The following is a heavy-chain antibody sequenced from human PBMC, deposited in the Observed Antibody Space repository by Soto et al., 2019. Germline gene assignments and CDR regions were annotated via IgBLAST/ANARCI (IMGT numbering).Heavy chain of an antibody. CDR2: ISSSSSYI. D-gene: IGHD6-19*01. CDR1: GFTFSSYS. Sequence: EVQLVESGGGLVKPGGSLRLSCAASGFTFSSYSMNWVRQAPGKGLEWVSSISSSSSYIYYADSVKGRFTISRDNAKNSLYLQMNSLRAEDTAVYYCAREPLIAVAGHFDYWGQGTLVTVSS. J-gene: IGHJ4*02. CDR3: AREPLIAVAGHFDY. V-gene: IGHV3-21*01.